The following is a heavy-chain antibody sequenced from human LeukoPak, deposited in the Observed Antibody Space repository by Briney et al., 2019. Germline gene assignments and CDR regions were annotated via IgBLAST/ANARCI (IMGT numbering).Heavy chain of an antibody. V-gene: IGHV3-7*04. CDR2: IKQDGSEK. D-gene: IGHD1-26*01. Sequence: PGGSLRLSCAASGFTFSSYWMSWVRQAPGKGLEWVANIKQDGSEKYYVDSVKGRFTISRDNAKNSLYLQMNSLRAEDTAVYYCARVGGGASRGYYYYYMDVWGKGTTVTVSS. CDR3: ARVGGGASRGYYYYYMDV. CDR1: GFTFSSYW. J-gene: IGHJ6*03.